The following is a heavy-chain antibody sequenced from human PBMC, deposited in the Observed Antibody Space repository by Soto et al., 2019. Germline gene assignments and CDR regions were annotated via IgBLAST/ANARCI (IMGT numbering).Heavy chain of an antibody. V-gene: IGHV3-30*18. Sequence: GGSLRLSCAASVFTFSSYGMHWVRQSPGKGLEWVAVISYDGSNKYYADSVKGRFTISRDNSKNTLYLQMNSLRAEETAVYYCAKDRIQLWLTPGRYGMEVSGQGTTVTVSS. CDR3: AKDRIQLWLTPGRYGMEV. CDR1: VFTFSSYG. CDR2: ISYDGSNK. J-gene: IGHJ6*02. D-gene: IGHD5-18*01.